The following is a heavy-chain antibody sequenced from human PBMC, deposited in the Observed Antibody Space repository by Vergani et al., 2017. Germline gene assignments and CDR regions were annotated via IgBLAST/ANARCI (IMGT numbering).Heavy chain of an antibody. CDR1: GFTFTDHY. J-gene: IGHJ6*02. V-gene: IGHV1-69-2*01. CDR3: ATPQTVTTGGMEV. D-gene: IGHD4-17*01. CDR2: VDPEDGET. Sequence: EVQLVQSGAEVKKPGATMKISCKVSGFTFTDHYMHWVKQAAGKGLEWMGLVDPEDGETIYAEKFKGRVTIAADTSTDTAHLALSSLRSEDTAVYYCATPQTVTTGGMEVWGQGTTVIVSS.